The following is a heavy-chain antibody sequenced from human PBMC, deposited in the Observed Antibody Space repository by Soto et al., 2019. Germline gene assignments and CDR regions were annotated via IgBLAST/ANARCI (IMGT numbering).Heavy chain of an antibody. CDR2: ISGSGGST. D-gene: IGHD3-22*01. CDR3: ANPTLGYYYEGPLEYTDY. J-gene: IGHJ4*02. CDR1: GFTFSSYA. Sequence: GSLRLSCAASGFTFSSYAMSWVRQAPGKGLEWVSAISGSGGSTYYADSVKGRFTISRDNSKNTLYLQMNSLRAEDTAVYYCANPTLGYYYEGPLEYTDYWGQGTLVTVSS. V-gene: IGHV3-23*01.